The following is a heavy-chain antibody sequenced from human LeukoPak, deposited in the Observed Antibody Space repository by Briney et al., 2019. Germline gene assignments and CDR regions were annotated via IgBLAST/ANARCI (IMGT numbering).Heavy chain of an antibody. D-gene: IGHD3-3*01. CDR1: GGSISSYY. CDR2: IYTSGST. V-gene: IGHV4-4*07. CDR3: ARELRYYDFWSGPSYNWFDP. J-gene: IGHJ5*02. Sequence: SETLSLTCTVSGGSISSYYWSWIRQPAGKGLEWIGRIYTSGSTNYNPSLKSRVTMSVDTSKNQFSLKLSSVTAADTAVYYCARELRYYDFWSGPSYNWFDPWGQGTLVTVSS.